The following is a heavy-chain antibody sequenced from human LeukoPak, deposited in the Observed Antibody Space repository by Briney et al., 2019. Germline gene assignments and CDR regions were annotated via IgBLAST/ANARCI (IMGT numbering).Heavy chain of an antibody. CDR2: INPNSGGT. CDR3: ARDGRYCSSTSCYTRLKNWFDP. CDR1: GYTFTGYY. J-gene: IGHJ5*02. V-gene: IGHV1-2*02. Sequence: ASVKVSCKASGYTFTGYYMHWVRQAPGQGLEWMGWINPNSGGTNYAQKLQGRVTMTTDTSTSTAYMELRSLRSDDTAVYYCARDGRYCSSTSCYTRLKNWFDPWGQGTLVTVSS. D-gene: IGHD2-2*02.